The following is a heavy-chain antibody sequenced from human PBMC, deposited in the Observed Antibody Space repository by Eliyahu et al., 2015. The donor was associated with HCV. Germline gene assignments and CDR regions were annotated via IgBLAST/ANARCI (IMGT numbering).Heavy chain of an antibody. Sequence: QVQLQESGPGLVKPSETLSLTCTVSGDSMSPYSWSWIRQPPGERPEWIGYVXYRGSTNYNPSLKSRVTISIDTSKKQFSLKLNSVTAADTAVYYCARRNYXFGGGLEDVWGQGTTVTVSS. V-gene: IGHV4-59*08. CDR1: GDSMSPYS. CDR2: VXYRGST. CDR3: ARRNYXFGGGLEDV. J-gene: IGHJ6*02. D-gene: IGHD3-3*01.